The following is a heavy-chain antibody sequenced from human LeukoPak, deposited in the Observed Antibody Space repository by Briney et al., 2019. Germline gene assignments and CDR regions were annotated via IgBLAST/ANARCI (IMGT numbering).Heavy chain of an antibody. J-gene: IGHJ3*02. V-gene: IGHV3-23*01. Sequence: PGGSLRLSCAASGFTFSSYAMSWVRQAPGKGLEWVSAISGSGGSTYYADSVKGRFTISRDNSKNTLYLQMNSLRAEDTAVYYCANRRRYYDSSGYPTDAFDIWGQGTIDTVSS. CDR2: ISGSGGST. CDR1: GFTFSSYA. D-gene: IGHD3-22*01. CDR3: ANRRRYYDSSGYPTDAFDI.